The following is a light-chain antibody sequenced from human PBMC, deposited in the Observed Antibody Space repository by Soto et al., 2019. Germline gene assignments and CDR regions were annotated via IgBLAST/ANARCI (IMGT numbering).Light chain of an antibody. CDR2: QVT. CDR1: SSDLAIYNY. V-gene: IGLV2-14*01. CDR3: SSYTDSSNYV. J-gene: IGLJ1*01. Sequence: LTQPASVSVSPGESITICCTGTSSDLAIYNYVSWYQQQPGKAPKLMIYQVTNRPSGVSNRFSGSRSGNTASLTISGLQAEEEADYYCSSYTDSSNYVFGTGTKVTVL.